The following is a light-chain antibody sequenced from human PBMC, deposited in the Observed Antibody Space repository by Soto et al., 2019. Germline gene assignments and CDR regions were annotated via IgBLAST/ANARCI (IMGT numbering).Light chain of an antibody. Sequence: EIVLTQSPGTMSLSPGERATLSCRASQSVSSYLAWYQQKPGQAPRLLIYDASNRATGIPARFSGSGSGTDFTLTISSLEPEDFAVYYCQHRSSWPRTFGQGTKVEIK. J-gene: IGKJ1*01. CDR3: QHRSSWPRT. V-gene: IGKV3-11*01. CDR2: DAS. CDR1: QSVSSY.